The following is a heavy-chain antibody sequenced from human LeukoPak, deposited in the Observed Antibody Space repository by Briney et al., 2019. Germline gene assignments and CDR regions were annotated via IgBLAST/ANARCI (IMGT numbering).Heavy chain of an antibody. CDR1: GGSMTHYF. CDR3: ASRSVVSPTAIETWFDS. CDR2: THTSGSP. V-gene: IGHV4-4*09. J-gene: IGHJ5*01. D-gene: IGHD2-21*02. Sequence: SGTLSLTCTVSGGSMTHYFWNWIRQPPGKGLEWIGYTHTSGSPDYSRSLKSRVTISLDTSKNQFSLMLSSVTAADTALYFCASRSVVSPTAIETWFDSWGQGTLVTVSS.